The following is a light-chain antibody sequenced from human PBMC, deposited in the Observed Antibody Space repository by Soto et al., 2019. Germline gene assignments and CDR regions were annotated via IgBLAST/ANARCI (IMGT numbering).Light chain of an antibody. Sequence: DIQMTQSPSSLSASAGDRVTITCRASQSISSYLNWYQQKPGKAPKLLIYAASSLQSGVPSRFSGSGSGTDFTLTISSLHPEDFATYYCQQSFSTPFTFGHGTKVDIK. CDR2: AAS. J-gene: IGKJ3*01. CDR3: QQSFSTPFT. V-gene: IGKV1-39*01. CDR1: QSISSY.